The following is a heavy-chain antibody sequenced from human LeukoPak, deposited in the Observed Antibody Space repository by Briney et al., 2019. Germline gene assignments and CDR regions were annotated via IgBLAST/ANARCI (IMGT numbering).Heavy chain of an antibody. CDR3: ARRIAAAGVGIVY. CDR1: GHTFTSYD. CDR2: MNPDSGNT. D-gene: IGHD6-13*01. J-gene: IGHJ4*02. Sequence: AASVKVSCKASGHTFTSYDINWVRQATGQGLEWMGWMNPDSGNTGYAQKFQGRVTMTRNPSISTAYMELSSLTSEDTAVYCCARRIAAAGVGIVYWGQGTLVTVSS. V-gene: IGHV1-8*01.